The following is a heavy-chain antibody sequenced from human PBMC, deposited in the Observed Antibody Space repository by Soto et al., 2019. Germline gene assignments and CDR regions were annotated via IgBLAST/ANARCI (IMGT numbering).Heavy chain of an antibody. CDR3: ASRVSDYFDY. CDR2: IYHSGST. D-gene: IGHD6-19*01. CDR1: GGSISSGGFS. Sequence: QLQLQESGSLLVKASQTLSLTCAVSGGSISSGGFSCNWIRQPPGKGLEWIGYIYHSGSTYFNPSLKSRVTMSVDTSTNQFSLKLSSVTAADTAVYYCASRVSDYFDYWGQGTPVTVSS. V-gene: IGHV4-30-2*01. J-gene: IGHJ4*02.